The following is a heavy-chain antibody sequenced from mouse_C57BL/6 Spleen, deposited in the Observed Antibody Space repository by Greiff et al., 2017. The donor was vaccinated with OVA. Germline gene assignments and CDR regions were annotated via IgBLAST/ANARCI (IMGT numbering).Heavy chain of an antibody. D-gene: IGHD2-12*01. Sequence: VQLQQSGPELVKPGASVKISCKASGYTFTDYYMNWVKQSHGKSLEWIGDINPNNGGTSYNQKFKGKATFTVDKSSSTAYMELRSLTSEDSAVYYCARLRRRDYYSMDYWGQGTSVTVSS. J-gene: IGHJ4*01. CDR1: GYTFTDYY. V-gene: IGHV1-26*01. CDR2: INPNNGGT. CDR3: ARLRRRDYYSMDY.